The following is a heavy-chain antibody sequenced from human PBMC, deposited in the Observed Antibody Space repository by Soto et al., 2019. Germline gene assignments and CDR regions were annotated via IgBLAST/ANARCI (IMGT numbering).Heavy chain of an antibody. CDR3: ATSYGSGYRAFDY. D-gene: IGHD3-10*01. J-gene: IGHJ4*02. V-gene: IGHV1-69*04. CDR1: GDTFSFYS. CDR2: VNPILSMS. Sequence: QVQLVQSGAEVKRPGSSVKVSCKASGDTFSFYSINWVRQAPGLGLEWMGRVNPILSMSNYAQRFQGRVTMTADTSTSTAYMEVSGLRSEDTAMYYWATSYGSGYRAFDYWGQGALVTVSS.